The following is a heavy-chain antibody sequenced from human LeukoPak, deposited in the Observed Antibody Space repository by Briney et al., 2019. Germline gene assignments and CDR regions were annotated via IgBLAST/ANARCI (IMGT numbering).Heavy chain of an antibody. V-gene: IGHV1-2*02. Sequence: ASVRVSCKASGYTFTGYYMHWVRQAPGQGLEWMGWINPNSGGTNYAQKFQGRVTMTRDTSISTAYMELSRLRSDDTAVYYCARDLGSGYYDSSGYPDYWGQGTLVTVSS. CDR2: INPNSGGT. CDR1: GYTFTGYY. D-gene: IGHD3-22*01. CDR3: ARDLGSGYYDSSGYPDY. J-gene: IGHJ4*02.